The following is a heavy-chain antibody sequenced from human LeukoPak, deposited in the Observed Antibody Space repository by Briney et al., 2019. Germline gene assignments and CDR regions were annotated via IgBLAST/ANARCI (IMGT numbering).Heavy chain of an antibody. CDR2: ISSSSTHI. D-gene: IGHD3-10*01. J-gene: IGHJ4*02. Sequence: NPGGSLRLSCAASGFPFRSYSMNWDRQARGKGLEWVSSISSSSTHIYYADSVKGRFTISRDNAKNSLYLQMNSLRVEDTAVYYCARAEGSGSSFDYWGQGTLVTVSS. V-gene: IGHV3-21*01. CDR3: ARAEGSGSSFDY. CDR1: GFPFRSYS.